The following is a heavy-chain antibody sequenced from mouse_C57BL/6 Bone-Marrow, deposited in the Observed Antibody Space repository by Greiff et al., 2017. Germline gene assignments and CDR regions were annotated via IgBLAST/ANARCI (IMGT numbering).Heavy chain of an antibody. J-gene: IGHJ1*03. Sequence: VQLKQSGPELVKPGASVTISCKASGYSFTDYNMNWVKQSNGQSLEWIGVLNPNYGTTSYNQKFKGKATLTVDQSSSTAYMQLNRLTSEDSAVYYCARYGASTMVTYLYFDVWGTGTTVTVSS. CDR3: ARYGASTMVTYLYFDV. D-gene: IGHD2-2*01. CDR1: GYSFTDYN. CDR2: LNPNYGTT. V-gene: IGHV1-39*01.